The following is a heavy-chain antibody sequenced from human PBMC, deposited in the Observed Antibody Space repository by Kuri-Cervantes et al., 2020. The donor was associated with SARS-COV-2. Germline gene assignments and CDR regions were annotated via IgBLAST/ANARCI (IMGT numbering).Heavy chain of an antibody. Sequence: LSLTCAASGFTFSSYEMNWVRQAPGKGLEWVSYISSSGSTIYYADSVKGRFTISRDNAKNSLYLQMNSLRAEDTAVYYCAPPVGGNSVPSTWGQGTLVTDSS. CDR1: GFTFSSYE. D-gene: IGHD4-23*01. J-gene: IGHJ5*02. V-gene: IGHV3-48*03. CDR3: APPVGGNSVPST. CDR2: ISSSGSTI.